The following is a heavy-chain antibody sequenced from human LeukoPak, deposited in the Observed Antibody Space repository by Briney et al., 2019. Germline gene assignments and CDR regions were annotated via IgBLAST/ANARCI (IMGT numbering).Heavy chain of an antibody. CDR1: GGSFSGYY. D-gene: IGHD6-13*01. CDR3: ARQVASAGTAGFDF. CDR2: IYSTGST. J-gene: IGHJ4*02. Sequence: SETLSLTCAVCGGSFSGYYWSWIRQPAGKGLEWIGRIYSTGSTNYNPSLKRRVTMSVDTSKNQFSLRLRSVTAADTAVYYCARQVASAGTAGFDFWGQGALVTVSS. V-gene: IGHV4-4*07.